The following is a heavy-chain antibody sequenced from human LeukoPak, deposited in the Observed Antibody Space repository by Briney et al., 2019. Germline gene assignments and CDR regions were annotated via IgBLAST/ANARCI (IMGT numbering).Heavy chain of an antibody. J-gene: IGHJ4*02. CDR3: ARSGYSSGWYREDYFDY. CDR1: GFTFSSYV. D-gene: IGHD6-19*01. Sequence: PGGSLRLSCAASGFTFSSYVMSWIRQPPGKGLKWIGSIYYSGSTYYNPSLKSRVTISVDTSKNQFSLKLSSVTAADTAVYYCARSGYSSGWYREDYFDYWGQGTLVTVSS. CDR2: IYYSGST. V-gene: IGHV4-39*01.